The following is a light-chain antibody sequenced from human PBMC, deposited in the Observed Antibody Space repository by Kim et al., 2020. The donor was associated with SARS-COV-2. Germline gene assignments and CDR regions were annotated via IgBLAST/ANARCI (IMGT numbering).Light chain of an antibody. Sequence: EIVLTQSPATLSLSPGQRATLSCGASQSVPANYLAWYQQTPGLAPRLLIYHASIRATGIPARFSGSGSGTDFTLTISSLEPEDFALYYCQQYCASPRTFGQGTKVDIK. CDR3: QQYCASPRT. CDR1: QSVPANY. V-gene: IGKV3D-20*01. J-gene: IGKJ1*01. CDR2: HAS.